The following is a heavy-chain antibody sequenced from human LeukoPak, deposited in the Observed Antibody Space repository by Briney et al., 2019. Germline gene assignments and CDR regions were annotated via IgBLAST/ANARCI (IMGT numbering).Heavy chain of an antibody. J-gene: IGHJ6*02. Sequence: SETLSLTFAVYGGSLSGYYWSWIRQPPGKGQEWIGEINHSGSTNYNPSLKSRVTISVDPSKNQFSLKLSSLTAADTAVYYCARGILAVYDYYGMDGWGQGTTVTVSS. D-gene: IGHD2-8*01. CDR1: GGSLSGYY. CDR2: INHSGST. CDR3: ARGILAVYDYYGMDG. V-gene: IGHV4-34*01.